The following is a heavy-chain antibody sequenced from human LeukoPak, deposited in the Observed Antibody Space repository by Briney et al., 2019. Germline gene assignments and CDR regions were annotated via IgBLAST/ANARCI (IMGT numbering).Heavy chain of an antibody. CDR3: ALERVVPNPTFDY. Sequence: GASVKVSCKASGGTFSSYAISWVRQAPGQGLEWMGGIIPIFGTANYAQKFQGRVTITADESTSTAYMELSSLRSEDTAVYYCALERVVPNPTFDYWGQGTLVTVSS. CDR1: GGTFSSYA. D-gene: IGHD3-3*01. V-gene: IGHV1-69*13. J-gene: IGHJ4*02. CDR2: IIPIFGTA.